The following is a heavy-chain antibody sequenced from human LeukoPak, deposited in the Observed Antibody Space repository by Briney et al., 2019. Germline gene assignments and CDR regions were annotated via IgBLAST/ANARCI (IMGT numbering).Heavy chain of an antibody. D-gene: IGHD4-11*01. CDR1: GFTFSSYA. CDR2: FGVTGTI. Sequence: GGSLRLSCVASGFTFSSYAMNWIRQAPGKGLEWVAYFGVTGTIHYADSMRGRFTISRDNAEMSLFLQMTSLRVDDTAVYFCARSNGLRYFARWGQGALVTVSS. V-gene: IGHV3-48*03. CDR3: ARSNGLRYFAR. J-gene: IGHJ4*02.